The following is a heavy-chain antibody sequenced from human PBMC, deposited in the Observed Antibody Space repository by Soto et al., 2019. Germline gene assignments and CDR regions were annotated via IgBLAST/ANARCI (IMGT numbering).Heavy chain of an antibody. V-gene: IGHV4-4*07. CDR3: ARVMNSRIEKAAYGMDV. J-gene: IGHJ6*02. CDR2: IYTSGST. CDR1: GGSISSYY. Sequence: PAETLSLTCTVSGGSISSYYWSWVRQPAGKGLEWIGRIYTSGSTNYNPSLKSRVTMSVDTSKNQFSLKLSSVTAADTAVYYCARVMNSRIEKAAYGMDVWGQGTTVTVSS. D-gene: IGHD1-26*01.